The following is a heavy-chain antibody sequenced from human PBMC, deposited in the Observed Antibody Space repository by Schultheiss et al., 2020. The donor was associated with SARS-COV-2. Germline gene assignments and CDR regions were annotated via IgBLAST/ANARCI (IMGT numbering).Heavy chain of an antibody. CDR3: ARDRDYGDYDRFDY. V-gene: IGHV3-33*01. CDR1: GFTFSSYG. Sequence: GGSLRLSCAASGFTFSSYGMHWVRQAPGKGLEWVAVIWYDGNNKYYADSVKGRFTTSRDNSKNTLYLQMNSLRAEDTAVYYCARDRDYGDYDRFDYWGQGTLVTVSS. J-gene: IGHJ4*02. D-gene: IGHD4-17*01. CDR2: IWYDGNNK.